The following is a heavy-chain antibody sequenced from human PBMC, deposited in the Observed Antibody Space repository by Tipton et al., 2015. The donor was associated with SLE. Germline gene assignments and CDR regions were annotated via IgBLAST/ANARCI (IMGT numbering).Heavy chain of an antibody. V-gene: IGHV4-39*07. D-gene: IGHD6-13*01. CDR3: ARDFVGYSSPDTAFDI. Sequence: GSLRLSYTVSGGSISSSSYYWGWIRQPPGKGPEWIGSIYYSGSTYYNPSLKSRVTISVDTSKNQFSLKLSSVTAADTAVYYCARDFVGYSSPDTAFDIWGQGTMVTVSS. CDR1: GGSISSSSYY. CDR2: IYYSGST. J-gene: IGHJ3*02.